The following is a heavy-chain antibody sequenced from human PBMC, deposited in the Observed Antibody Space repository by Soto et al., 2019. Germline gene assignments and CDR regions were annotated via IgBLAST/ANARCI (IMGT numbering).Heavy chain of an antibody. D-gene: IGHD3-10*01. Sequence: SETLSLTCTVSGGSISSGGYYWSWTRQHPGKGLEWIGYIYYSGSTYYNPSLKSRVTISVDTSKNQFSLKLSSVTAADTAVYYCAGGGISYNQPHYYYYYGMDVWGQGTTVTVSS. J-gene: IGHJ6*02. CDR2: IYYSGST. CDR3: AGGGISYNQPHYYYYYGMDV. CDR1: GGSISSGGYY. V-gene: IGHV4-31*03.